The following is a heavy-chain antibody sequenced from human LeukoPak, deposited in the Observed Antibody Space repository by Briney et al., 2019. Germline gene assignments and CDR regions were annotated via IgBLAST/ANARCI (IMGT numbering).Heavy chain of an antibody. CDR2: IIPILGIA. J-gene: IGHJ4*02. CDR3: ARALRDYDCDY. D-gene: IGHD3-3*01. V-gene: IGHV1-69*04. CDR1: GGTFSSYG. Sequence: ASVKVSCKASGGTFSSYGISWVRQAPGQGLEWMGRIIPILGIANYAQKFQGRVTITADKSTSTAYMELSSLRSEDTAVYYCARALRDYDCDYWGQGTLVTVSS.